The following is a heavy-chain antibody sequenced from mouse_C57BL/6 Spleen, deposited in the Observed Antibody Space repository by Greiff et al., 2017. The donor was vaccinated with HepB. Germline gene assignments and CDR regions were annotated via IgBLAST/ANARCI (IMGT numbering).Heavy chain of an antibody. D-gene: IGHD1-1*01. Sequence: QVQLQQPGTELVKPGASVKLSCKASGYTFTSYWMHWVKQRPGQGLEWIGNINPSNGGTNYNEKFKSKATLNVDKASSTAYMQLSSLTSEDSAVYYCARSLITTVVATGFDYWGQGTTLTVSS. CDR1: GYTFTSYW. V-gene: IGHV1-53*01. CDR3: ARSLITTVVATGFDY. CDR2: INPSNGGT. J-gene: IGHJ2*01.